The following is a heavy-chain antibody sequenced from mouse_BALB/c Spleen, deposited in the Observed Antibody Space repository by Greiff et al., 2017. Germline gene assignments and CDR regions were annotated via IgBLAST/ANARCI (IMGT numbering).Heavy chain of an antibody. CDR1: GYTFTSYW. CDR3: ARSGDGYYPYAMDY. CDR2: INPSTGYT. J-gene: IGHJ4*01. Sequence: VQLQQSGAELAKPGASVKMSCKASGYTFTSYWMHWVKQRPGQGLEWIGYINPSTGYTEYNQKFKDKATLTADKSSSTAYMQLSSLTSEDSAVYYCARSGDGYYPYAMDYWGQGTSVTVSS. D-gene: IGHD2-3*01. V-gene: IGHV1-7*01.